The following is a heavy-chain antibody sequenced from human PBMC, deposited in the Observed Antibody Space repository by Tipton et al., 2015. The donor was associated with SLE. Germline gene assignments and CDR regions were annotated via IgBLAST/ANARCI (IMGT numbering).Heavy chain of an antibody. CDR1: GDSISNYF. D-gene: IGHD6-19*01. V-gene: IGHV4-4*07. CDR2: IYNSGST. J-gene: IGHJ4*02. Sequence: TLSLTCTVSGDSISNYFWNWIRQPAGKGLEWIGRIYNSGSTNYNPSLKSRVTISVDRSKNQFSLKLSSVTAADTAVYYCASLLWYNSGSFEDWGQGTLVTVSS. CDR3: ASLLWYNSGSFED.